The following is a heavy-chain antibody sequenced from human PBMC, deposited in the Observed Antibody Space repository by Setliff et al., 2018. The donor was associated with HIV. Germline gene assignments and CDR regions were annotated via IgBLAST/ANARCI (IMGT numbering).Heavy chain of an antibody. D-gene: IGHD2-2*01. CDR3: ARSYCSSTSCSYYFDY. Sequence: SETLSLTCTVSGGSISSYYWNWIRQPPGKGLEWIGNMFYSGGTNYNPSLKRRVTMSVDTSNNQFSLKLSSVTAADTAVYHCARSYCSSTSCSYYFDYWGQGTLVTVSS. CDR2: MFYSGGT. CDR1: GGSISSYY. V-gene: IGHV4-59*01. J-gene: IGHJ4*02.